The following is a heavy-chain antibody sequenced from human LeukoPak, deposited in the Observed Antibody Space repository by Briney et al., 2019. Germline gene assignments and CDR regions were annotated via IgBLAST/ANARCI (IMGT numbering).Heavy chain of an antibody. CDR1: GGTFSSYA. V-gene: IGHV1-69*13. D-gene: IGHD2-15*01. J-gene: IGHJ6*02. CDR3: ARDSGPYCSGGSCYPKYYYYYGMDV. CDR2: IIPIFGTA. Sequence: SVKVSCKASGGTFSSYAISWVRQAPGQGLEWMGGIIPIFGTANYAQKFQGRVTITADESTSTAYMGLSSLRSEDTAVYYCARDSGPYCSGGSCYPKYYYYYGMDVWGQGTTVTVSS.